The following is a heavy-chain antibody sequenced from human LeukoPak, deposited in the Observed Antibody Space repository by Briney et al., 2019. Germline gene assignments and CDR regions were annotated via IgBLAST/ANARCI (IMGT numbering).Heavy chain of an antibody. CDR3: ARKSGYARDY. Sequence: SETLSPTCAVYGESFSGYFWNWIRQPPGKGLEWIGEINHSGSTSNHNPSLKSRVTMSVDTSKNQFSLKLSSVTAADTAVYYCARKSGYARDYWGQGNLVTVSS. J-gene: IGHJ4*02. CDR2: INHSGSTS. CDR1: GESFSGYF. V-gene: IGHV4-34*01. D-gene: IGHD5-12*01.